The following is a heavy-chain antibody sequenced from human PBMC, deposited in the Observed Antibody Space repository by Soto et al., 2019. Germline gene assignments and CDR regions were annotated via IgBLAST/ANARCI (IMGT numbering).Heavy chain of an antibody. V-gene: IGHV1-18*01. CDR3: ARVGWQQLGDAFDI. CDR1: GYTFTSYC. CDR2: ISAYNGNT. Sequence: ASVKDSCKASGYTFTSYCMSWGRQAPGQGLEWMGWISAYNGNTNYAQKLQGRVTMTTDTSTSTAYMELRSLRSDDTAVYYCARVGWQQLGDAFDIWGQGTMVT. J-gene: IGHJ3*02. D-gene: IGHD6-13*01.